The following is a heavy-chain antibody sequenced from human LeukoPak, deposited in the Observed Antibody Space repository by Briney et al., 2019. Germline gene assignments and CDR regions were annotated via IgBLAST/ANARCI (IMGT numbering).Heavy chain of an antibody. CDR1: GGSISSYY. CDR3: ARAPQSGRNYYYYYMDV. J-gene: IGHJ6*03. V-gene: IGHV4-4*07. D-gene: IGHD1-26*01. CDR2: IYTSGST. Sequence: SETLSLTCTVSGGSISSYYWSWIRQPAGKGLEWIGRIYTSGSTNYNPSLKSRVTMSVDTSKNRFSLKLSSVTAADTAVYYCARAPQSGRNYYYYYMDVWGKGTTVTVSS.